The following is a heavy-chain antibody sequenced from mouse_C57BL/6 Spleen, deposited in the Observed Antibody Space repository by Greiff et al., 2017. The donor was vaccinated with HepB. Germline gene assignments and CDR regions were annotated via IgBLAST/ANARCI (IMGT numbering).Heavy chain of an antibody. CDR1: GYTFTDYY. CDR2: INPYNGGT. V-gene: IGHV1-19*01. CDR3: ARGETFSYWYFDV. Sequence: VQLKESGPVLVKPGASVKMSCKASGYTFTDYYTNWVKQSHGKSLEWIGVINPYNGGTSYNQKFKGKATLTVDKSSSTAYMELNSLTSEDSAVYYCARGETFSYWYFDVWGTGTTVTVSS. J-gene: IGHJ1*03.